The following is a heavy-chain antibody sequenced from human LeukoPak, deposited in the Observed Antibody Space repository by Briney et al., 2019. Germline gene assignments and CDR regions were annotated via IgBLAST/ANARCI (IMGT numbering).Heavy chain of an antibody. CDR3: AKPVAGTGYFDY. V-gene: IGHV3-23*01. CDR2: ISGSGGST. CDR1: GFTFSSYA. Sequence: GGSLTLSCAASGFTFSSYAMSWVRQAPGKGLGWVSTISGSGGSTYYADSVKGRFTISRDNSKNTLYLQMNSLRAEDTAVYYCAKPVAGTGYFDYWGQGTLVTVSS. J-gene: IGHJ4*02. D-gene: IGHD6-19*01.